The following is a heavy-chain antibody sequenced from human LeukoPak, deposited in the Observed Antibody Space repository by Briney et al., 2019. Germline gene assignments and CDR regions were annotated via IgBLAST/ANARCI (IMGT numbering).Heavy chain of an antibody. D-gene: IGHD3-10*01. J-gene: IGHJ5*02. V-gene: IGHV4-4*07. CDR1: GGSINSY. CDR2: ISGSGAI. Sequence: SETLSLTCTVSGGSINSYWSWIRQPAGKGLEWIGRISGSGAITYNPALQSRLSISIDTSKNQFSLKLMSVTAADTAVYYCARDSGTTGEVKFDPWGQGTRVTVSS. CDR3: ARDSGTTGEVKFDP.